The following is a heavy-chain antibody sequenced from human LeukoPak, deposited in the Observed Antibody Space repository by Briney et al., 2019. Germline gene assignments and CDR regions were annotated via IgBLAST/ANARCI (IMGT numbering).Heavy chain of an antibody. V-gene: IGHV4-30-2*01. J-gene: IGHJ4*02. Sequence: SQTLSLTCAVSGGSISSGGYSWSWIRQPPGKGLEWIGYIYHSGSTYYNPSLKSRVTISVDRSKNQFSLKLSSVTAADTAVYYCAREYCSGGSGYFDYWGQGTLVTVSS. CDR3: AREYCSGGSGYFDY. D-gene: IGHD2-15*01. CDR2: IYHSGST. CDR1: GGSISSGGYS.